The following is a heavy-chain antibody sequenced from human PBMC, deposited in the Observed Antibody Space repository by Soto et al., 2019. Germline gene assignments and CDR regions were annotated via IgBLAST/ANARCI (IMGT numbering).Heavy chain of an antibody. V-gene: IGHV3-7*01. Sequence: GSLRLSCAASGFTFSRYWMSWFRQAPLKVLEWVANIKQDGSEKYYVDSVKGRFTISRDDAKNSLYLQMNSLRAEDTAVYYCARDGRRYYYYGMDVWGQGTTLTVSS. J-gene: IGHJ6*02. CDR1: GFTFSRYW. CDR2: IKQDGSEK. CDR3: ARDGRRYYYYGMDV.